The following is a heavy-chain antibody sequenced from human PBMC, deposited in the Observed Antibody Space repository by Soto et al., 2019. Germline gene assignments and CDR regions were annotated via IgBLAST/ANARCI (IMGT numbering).Heavy chain of an antibody. D-gene: IGHD6-13*01. J-gene: IGHJ4*02. CDR3: ARYAGSSWFDY. Sequence: QVQLQESGPGLVKPSETLSLTCTVSGGSISTYYWSWIRQPPGKGLEWIGYINYSGRTNYNPSLKSRVTMSLDTAENQFVLKLRSVTAAYTALFYCARYAGSSWFDYWGQGTLVTVSS. V-gene: IGHV4-59*01. CDR1: GGSISTYY. CDR2: INYSGRT.